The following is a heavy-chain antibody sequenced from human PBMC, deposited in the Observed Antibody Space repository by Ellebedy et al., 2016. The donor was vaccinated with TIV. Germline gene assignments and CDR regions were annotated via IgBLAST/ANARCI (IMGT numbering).Heavy chain of an antibody. D-gene: IGHD1-7*01. V-gene: IGHV4-39*01. CDR2: IYYSGST. J-gene: IGHJ6*02. CDR1: GGSISSSSYY. Sequence: MPSETLSLTCTVSGGSISSSSYYWGWIRQPPGKGLEWIGSIYYSGSTYYNPSLKSRVTISVDTSKNQFSLKLSSVTAADTAVYYCARHAGAITGTPDGRNYYGMDVWGQGTTVTVSS. CDR3: ARHAGAITGTPDGRNYYGMDV.